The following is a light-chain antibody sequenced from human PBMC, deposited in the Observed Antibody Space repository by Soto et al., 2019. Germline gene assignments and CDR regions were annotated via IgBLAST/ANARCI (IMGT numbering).Light chain of an antibody. J-gene: IGLJ3*02. Sequence: QSALTQPASVSGSPGQSITISCTGTSIDVGSYNLVSWYQQHPGKAPQVMIYEVTKRPSGVSNRFSGSKSGNTASLTISGLQAEDEADYYCCTYAGGGIWVFGGGTKLTVL. CDR1: SIDVGSYNL. CDR3: CTYAGGGIWV. CDR2: EVT. V-gene: IGLV2-23*02.